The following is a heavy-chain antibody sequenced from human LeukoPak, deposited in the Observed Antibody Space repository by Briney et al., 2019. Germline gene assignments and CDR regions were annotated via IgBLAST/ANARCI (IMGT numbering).Heavy chain of an antibody. CDR2: IRSKAYGETA. V-gene: IGHV3-49*03. Sequence: PGGSLRLSCTASGFTIDDYAMSWIRQAPGKGLEWVGFIRSKAYGETADYAASVKGRFTISRDDSKAIAYLQMNSLKTEDTAVYHCTRDRGAYSLYDYWGQGTLVTVSS. CDR1: GFTIDDYA. D-gene: IGHD4-11*01. J-gene: IGHJ4*02. CDR3: TRDRGAYSLYDY.